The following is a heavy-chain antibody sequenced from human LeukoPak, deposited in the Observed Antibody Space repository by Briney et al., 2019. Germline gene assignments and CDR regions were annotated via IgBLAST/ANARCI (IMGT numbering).Heavy chain of an antibody. CDR1: GGTFSSYA. Sequence: SVKVSCKASGGTFSSYAISWVRQAPGQGLEWMGGIIPIFGTANYAQKFQGRVTITTDESTSTAYMELSSLRSEDTAVYYCAGSIAAISYLFDYWGQGTLDTVSS. CDR2: IIPIFGTA. D-gene: IGHD6-6*01. J-gene: IGHJ4*02. CDR3: AGSIAAISYLFDY. V-gene: IGHV1-69*05.